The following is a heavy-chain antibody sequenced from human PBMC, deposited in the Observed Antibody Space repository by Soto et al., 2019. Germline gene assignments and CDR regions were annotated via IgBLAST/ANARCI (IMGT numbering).Heavy chain of an antibody. CDR3: ARAGYFDWLLSNWFDP. V-gene: IGHV4-34*01. CDR1: GGSFSGYY. CDR2: INHSGST. Sequence: PSXTLSLTCAVYGGSFSGYYWSWIRQPPVKGLEWIGEINHSGSTNYNPSLKSRVTISVDTSKNQFSLKLSSVTAADTAVYYCARAGYFDWLLSNWFDPWGQGTLVTVSS. J-gene: IGHJ5*02. D-gene: IGHD3-9*01.